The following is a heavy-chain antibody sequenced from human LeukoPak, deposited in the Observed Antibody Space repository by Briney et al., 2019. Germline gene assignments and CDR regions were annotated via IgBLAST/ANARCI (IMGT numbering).Heavy chain of an antibody. D-gene: IGHD3-10*01. CDR2: INYSGST. CDR3: ARYGSGSTWFDP. J-gene: IGHJ5*02. Sequence: SETLSLTCAVSGGSISSYYWSWIRQPPGKGLEWIGYINYSGSTYYSPSLKSRVTISVDTSKNQFFLKLSSVTAADTAVYYCARYGSGSTWFDPWGQGTLVTVSS. CDR1: GGSISSYY. V-gene: IGHV4-59*08.